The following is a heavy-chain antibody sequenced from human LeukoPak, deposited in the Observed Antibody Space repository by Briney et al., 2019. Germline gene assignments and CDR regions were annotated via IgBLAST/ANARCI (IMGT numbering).Heavy chain of an antibody. Sequence: GASVKVSCKASGYTFTGSYIHWVRQAPGQGLEWMGWINPNSGGTNYAQKFQGRVTMTRDTSITTAYMGLSRLTSDDTAVYYCASGGIVWLNLDYWGQGTLVTVSS. CDR1: GYTFTGSY. CDR3: ASGGIVWLNLDY. D-gene: IGHD5-12*01. V-gene: IGHV1-2*02. CDR2: INPNSGGT. J-gene: IGHJ4*02.